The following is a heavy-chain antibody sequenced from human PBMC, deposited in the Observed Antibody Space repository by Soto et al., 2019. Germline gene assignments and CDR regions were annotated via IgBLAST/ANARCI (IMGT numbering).Heavy chain of an antibody. Sequence: EVQLAESEGGLVKPGGSLRLSCAASRFTFVSAWMNWVRQAPGKGLEWVGHIKNDGATQYAAAVKGRFTISRDDSKKTVFLQMSSLKSEDTAIYYCASDTPSFGQGEFENWGQGALVIVSS. CDR1: RFTFVSAW. D-gene: IGHD3-16*01. CDR3: ASDTPSFGQGEFEN. V-gene: IGHV3-15*01. J-gene: IGHJ4*02. CDR2: IKNDGAT.